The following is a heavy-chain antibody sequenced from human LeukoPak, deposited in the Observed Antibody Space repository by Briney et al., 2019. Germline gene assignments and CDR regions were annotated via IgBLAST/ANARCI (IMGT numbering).Heavy chain of an antibody. CDR2: ISGSGGST. Sequence: GGSLRLSCAASGFTFSSYAMSWVRQAPGKGLEWVSAISGSGGSTYYADSVKGRFTISRDNSKNTLYLQMNSLRAEDTAVYYCAKGHGSGFHYYYYYYMDVRGKGTTVTVSS. CDR3: AKGHGSGFHYYYYYYMDV. V-gene: IGHV3-23*01. J-gene: IGHJ6*03. D-gene: IGHD6-19*01. CDR1: GFTFSSYA.